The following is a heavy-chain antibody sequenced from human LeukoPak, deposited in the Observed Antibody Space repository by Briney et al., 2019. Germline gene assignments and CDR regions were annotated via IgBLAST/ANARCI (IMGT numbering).Heavy chain of an antibody. J-gene: IGHJ4*02. CDR1: EXTFSSYG. V-gene: IGHV3-23*01. CDR2: ISGSGGTT. Sequence: GGSLRLSCAASEXTFSSYGMSWVRQAPGKGLEWVSTISGSGGTTYYADSVKGRFTISRDNSKNTLYLQMNSLEAGDTAVYYCAKTEYSSSTHFDYWGQGTLVTVSS. D-gene: IGHD6-6*01. CDR3: AKTEYSSSTHFDY.